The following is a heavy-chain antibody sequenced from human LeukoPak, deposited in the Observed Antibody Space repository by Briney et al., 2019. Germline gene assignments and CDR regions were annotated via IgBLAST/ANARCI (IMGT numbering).Heavy chain of an antibody. Sequence: SETLSLTCTVSGGSISSYYWSWIRQPPGKGLEWIGYIYYSGSTNYNPSLKSRVTISVDTSKNQFSLKLSSVTAADTAVYYCAKVLSWQWRGDAFDIWGQGTMVTVSS. V-gene: IGHV4-59*01. CDR2: IYYSGST. CDR3: AKVLSWQWRGDAFDI. J-gene: IGHJ3*02. D-gene: IGHD6-19*01. CDR1: GGSISSYY.